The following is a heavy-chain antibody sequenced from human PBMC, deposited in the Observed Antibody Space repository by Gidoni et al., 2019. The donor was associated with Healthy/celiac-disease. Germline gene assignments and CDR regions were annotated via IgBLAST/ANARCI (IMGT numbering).Heavy chain of an antibody. CDR2: INHSGST. J-gene: IGHJ5*02. CDR1: GGSFSGYY. Sequence: QVQLQQWGAGLLKPSETLSLTCAVYGGSFSGYYWSWIRQPPGKGLEWIGEINHSGSTNYNPSLKSRVTISVDTSKNQFSLKLSSVTAADTAVYYCARAPRWPQRGFDPWGQGTLVTVSS. V-gene: IGHV4-34*01. D-gene: IGHD1-1*01. CDR3: ARAPRWPQRGFDP.